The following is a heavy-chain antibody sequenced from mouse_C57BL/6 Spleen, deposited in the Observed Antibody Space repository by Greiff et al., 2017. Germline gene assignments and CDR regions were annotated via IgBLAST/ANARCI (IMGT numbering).Heavy chain of an antibody. Sequence: EVQLQQSGPVLVKPGASVKMSCKASGYTFTDYYMNWVKQSHGKSLEWIGVINPYNGGTSYNQKFKGKATLTVDKSSSTAYMELNSLTSEDSAVYYCARHGYGSSSFDYWGQGTTLTVSS. CDR3: ARHGYGSSSFDY. D-gene: IGHD1-1*01. V-gene: IGHV1-19*01. J-gene: IGHJ2*01. CDR2: INPYNGGT. CDR1: GYTFTDYY.